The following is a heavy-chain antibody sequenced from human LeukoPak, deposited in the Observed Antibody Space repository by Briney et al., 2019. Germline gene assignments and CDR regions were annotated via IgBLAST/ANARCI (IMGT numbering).Heavy chain of an antibody. V-gene: IGHV4-34*01. J-gene: IGHJ6*03. CDR2: INHSGST. CDR3: ARHSPAMVDYYYYYYMDV. D-gene: IGHD5-18*01. CDR1: GGSFSGYY. Sequence: ASETLSLTCAVYGGSFSGYYWSWIRQPPGKGLEWIGEINHSGSTNYNPSLKSRVTISVDTSKNQFSLKLSSVTAADTAVYYCARHSPAMVDYYYYYYMDVWGKGTTVTISS.